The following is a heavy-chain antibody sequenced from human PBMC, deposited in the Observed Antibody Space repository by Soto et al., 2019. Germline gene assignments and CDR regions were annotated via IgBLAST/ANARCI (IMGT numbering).Heavy chain of an antibody. Sequence: SETLSLTCTVSGGSISSGDYYWSWILQPPGKGLEWIGYIYYSGSTYYNPSLKSRVTISVDTSKNQFSLKLSSVTAADTAVYYCARDLLDYYGSGSYYIIVGAFDIWGQGTMVTVSS. CDR1: GGSISSGDYY. V-gene: IGHV4-30-4*01. CDR3: ARDLLDYYGSGSYYIIVGAFDI. CDR2: IYYSGST. D-gene: IGHD3-10*01. J-gene: IGHJ3*02.